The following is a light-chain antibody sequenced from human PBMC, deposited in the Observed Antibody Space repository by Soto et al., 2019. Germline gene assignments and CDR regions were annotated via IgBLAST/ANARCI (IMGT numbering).Light chain of an antibody. V-gene: IGKV3-20*01. CDR3: QQYGSSPQT. CDR2: GAS. J-gene: IGKJ2*01. CDR1: QSVSSSY. Sequence: IVLTQSPGTLSLSPGARATLSCRASQSVSSSYLAWYQQKPGQAPRLLIYGASSRATGIPDRFSGSGSATDFTLTISRLEPEDFAVYYCQQYGSSPQTFGQGTKLEIK.